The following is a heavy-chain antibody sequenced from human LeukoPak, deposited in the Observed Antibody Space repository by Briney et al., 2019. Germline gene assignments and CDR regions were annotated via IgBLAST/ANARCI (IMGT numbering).Heavy chain of an antibody. V-gene: IGHV3-23*01. J-gene: IGHJ4*02. CDR1: GFTFNSYA. CDR3: ARHSSGWMGFDY. CDR2: ISGSGGDT. Sequence: GGSLRLSCAASGFTFNSYAMTWVRQAPGKGLEWVSAISGSGGDTEYADSVKGRFTISRDNSKNTLYLQMNSLRAEDTAVYYCARHSSGWMGFDYWGQGTLVTVSS. D-gene: IGHD6-19*01.